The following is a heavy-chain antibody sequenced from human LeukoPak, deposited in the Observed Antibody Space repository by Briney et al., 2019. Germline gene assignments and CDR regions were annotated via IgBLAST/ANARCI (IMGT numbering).Heavy chain of an antibody. CDR1: GYTFTRYD. CDR2: INTKSGMT. V-gene: IGHV1-8*03. CDR3: ARVDGSVDY. Sequence: ASVEVSCKASGYTFTRYDINWVRQATGQGLEWMGWINTKSGMTGHAQKFQSRITITKDTSISTVYMELSSLSSEDTAVYFCARVDGSVDYWGQGTLVTVSS. D-gene: IGHD3-22*01. J-gene: IGHJ4*02.